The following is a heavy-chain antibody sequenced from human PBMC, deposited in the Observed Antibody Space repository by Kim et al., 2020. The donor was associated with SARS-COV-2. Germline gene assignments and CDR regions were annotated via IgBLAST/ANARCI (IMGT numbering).Heavy chain of an antibody. V-gene: IGHV1-3*01. CDR1: GYTFTSYA. CDR2: INAGNGNT. J-gene: IGHJ6*02. Sequence: ASVKVSCKASGYTFTSYALHWVRQAPGQRLEWMGWINAGNGNTKYSQKFQGRVTITRDTSASTAYMELSSLRSEDTAVYYCARDIFYYYGSGSYYNRLDYYYGMDVWGQGTTVTVSS. CDR3: ARDIFYYYGSGSYYNRLDYYYGMDV. D-gene: IGHD3-10*01.